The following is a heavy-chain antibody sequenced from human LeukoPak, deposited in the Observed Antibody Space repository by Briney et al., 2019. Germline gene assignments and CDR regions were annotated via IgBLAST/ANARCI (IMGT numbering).Heavy chain of an antibody. V-gene: IGHV4-61*02. Sequence: SETLSLTCTVSGGSISSGDYYWSWIRQPAGKGLEWIGRIYISGSTNYNPSLKSRVAVSVDTSKNQVSLNLNSVTAADTAVYYCARVRWYYYYMDVRGKGTTVTVSS. J-gene: IGHJ6*03. CDR2: IYISGST. D-gene: IGHD3-16*02. CDR1: GGSISSGDYY. CDR3: ARVRWYYYYMDV.